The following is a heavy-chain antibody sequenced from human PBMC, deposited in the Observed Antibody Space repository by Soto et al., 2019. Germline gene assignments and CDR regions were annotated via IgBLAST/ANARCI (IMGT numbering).Heavy chain of an antibody. V-gene: IGHV3-23*01. CDR2: ISGSGGST. Sequence: PGGSLRLSCAASGFTFSSYAMNWVRQAPGKGLEWVSGISGSGGSTYYADSVKGRFIISRDNSKNTLYLQMSSLRAEDTAIYYCAKGRRGVARTTGPADYYYYYMDVWGQGTTVTVSS. CDR1: GFTFSSYA. D-gene: IGHD5-12*01. CDR3: AKGRRGVARTTGPADYYYYYMDV. J-gene: IGHJ6*02.